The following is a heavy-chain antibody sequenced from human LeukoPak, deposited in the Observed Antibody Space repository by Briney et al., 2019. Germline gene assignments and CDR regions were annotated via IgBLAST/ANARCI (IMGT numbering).Heavy chain of an antibody. J-gene: IGHJ6*03. Sequence: GGSLTLSCAASRFTFYSYSMKWVRQAQGKGLEWVSYISSSSRTIYHADSVKGRFTISRDNAKNSLYLQMNSLRAEDTAVYYCARMGDGYNFPYYYYYMDVWGKGTTVTVSS. V-gene: IGHV3-48*01. CDR3: ARMGDGYNFPYYYYYMDV. D-gene: IGHD5-24*01. CDR2: ISSSSRTI. CDR1: RFTFYSYS.